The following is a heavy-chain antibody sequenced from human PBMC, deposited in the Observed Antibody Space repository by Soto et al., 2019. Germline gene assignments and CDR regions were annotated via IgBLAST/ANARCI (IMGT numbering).Heavy chain of an antibody. Sequence: QVQLVESGGGVVQPGRSLRLSCAASGFPFTSYGMHWVREGPDKGLEWVAIISYDGSDKYYADSVKGRFTISRDNSKNTLYLQMNILRTEYTSLYYCVGGQYYFDYRGQGTLVIVSS. CDR1: GFPFTSYG. CDR2: ISYDGSDK. J-gene: IGHJ4*02. D-gene: IGHD3-10*01. CDR3: VGGQYYFDY. V-gene: IGHV3-30*03.